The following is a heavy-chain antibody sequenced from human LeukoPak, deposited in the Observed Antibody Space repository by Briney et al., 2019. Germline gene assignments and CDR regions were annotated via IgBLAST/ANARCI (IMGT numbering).Heavy chain of an antibody. CDR1: GLTFSTYV. CDR2: ISSAGST. Sequence: GGSLRLSCAASGLTFSTYVMNWARQAPGKGLEWVSGISSAGSTYYADSVKGRFTISSDNSKNTLYLQMNGLRAEDTAVYYCATSRRTFWYFDLWGRGTLVAVS. J-gene: IGHJ2*01. V-gene: IGHV3-23*01. CDR3: ATSRRTFWYFDL.